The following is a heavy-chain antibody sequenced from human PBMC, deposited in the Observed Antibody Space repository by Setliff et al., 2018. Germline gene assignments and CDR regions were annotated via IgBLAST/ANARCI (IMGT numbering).Heavy chain of an antibody. CDR1: GYSFSESI. J-gene: IGHJ6*02. CDR2: ISAYNGMT. V-gene: IGHV1-18*01. D-gene: IGHD3-10*01. CDR3: ARVVYYASGSSLSYGMDV. Sequence: ASVKVSCKASGYSFSESIVSWVRQAPGLGLEWMGWISAYNGMTHSAQNFQGRVTLTTDTSTNTVFMELRSLRSDDTAMFYCARVVYYASGSSLSYGMDVWGQGTAVTVSS.